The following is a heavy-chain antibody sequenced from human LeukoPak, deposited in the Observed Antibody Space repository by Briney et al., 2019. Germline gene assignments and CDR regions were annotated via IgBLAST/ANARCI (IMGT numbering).Heavy chain of an antibody. Sequence: ASVKVSCKASGYTFTSYYMHWVRQAPGQGLEWMGIINPSGGSTSYAQKFQGRVTMTRDTSTSTVYMELSSLRSEDTAVYYCARGTFHYYDSSGYYYVGTTTDFDYWGQGTLVTVSS. V-gene: IGHV1-46*01. CDR3: ARGTFHYYDSSGYYYVGTTTDFDY. CDR2: INPSGGST. J-gene: IGHJ4*02. CDR1: GYTFTSYY. D-gene: IGHD3-22*01.